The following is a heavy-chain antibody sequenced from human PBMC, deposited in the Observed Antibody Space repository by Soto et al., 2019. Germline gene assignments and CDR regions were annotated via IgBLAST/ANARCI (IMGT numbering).Heavy chain of an antibody. CDR1: GGSISSYY. Sequence: PSETLSLTCTVSGGSISSYYWSWIRQPPGKGLEWIGYIYYSGSTKYNPSLKSRVTISVDTSKNQFSLKLSSVTAADTAVYYCARGWPQSASGSHLAYWGQGTLVTVSS. CDR2: IYYSGST. CDR3: ARGWPQSASGSHLAY. D-gene: IGHD3-10*01. J-gene: IGHJ4*02. V-gene: IGHV4-59*08.